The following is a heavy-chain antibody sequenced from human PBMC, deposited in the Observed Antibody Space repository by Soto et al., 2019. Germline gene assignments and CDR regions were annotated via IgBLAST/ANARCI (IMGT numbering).Heavy chain of an antibody. CDR3: ARDSLGNVDF. V-gene: IGHV1-3*01. J-gene: IGHJ4*02. D-gene: IGHD3-16*02. Sequence: ASVKVSCKASGYTFTTYVMHWVRRAPGQRLEWMGWIDAGNGNTRYSQNFQGRVTITRDTSASTAYMEVSSLRSEDTAVYYCARDSLGNVDFWGQGTLVTVSS. CDR1: GYTFTTYV. CDR2: IDAGNGNT.